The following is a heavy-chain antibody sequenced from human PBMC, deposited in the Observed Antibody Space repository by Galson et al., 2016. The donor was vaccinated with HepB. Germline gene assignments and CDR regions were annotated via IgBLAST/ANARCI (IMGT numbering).Heavy chain of an antibody. CDR1: GFTFSHDW. D-gene: IGHD1-20*01. J-gene: IGHJ6*02. CDR2: TTHDGSGA. CDR3: GRGARFNWRDCYYYSGMDV. V-gene: IGHV3-74*01. Sequence: SLRLSCAASGFTFSHDWMHWVRQAPGKGLVWVSRTTHDGSGANYADSVKGRFTISRDNSKNSLYLQMNSLRGEDTAVYYCGRGARFNWRDCYYYSGMDVWGQGTTVSVSS.